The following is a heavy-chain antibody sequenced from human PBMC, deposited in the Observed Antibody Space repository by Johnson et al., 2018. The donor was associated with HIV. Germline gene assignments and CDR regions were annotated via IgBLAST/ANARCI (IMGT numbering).Heavy chain of an antibody. CDR1: GFSFDDYG. J-gene: IGHJ3*01. Sequence: VQLVESGGGVVRPGGSLRLSCAASGFSFDDYGLSWVRQAPGKGLEWVSGIYWNGGSIGYADSGTGRLTISRDNSKDTLYLQMNNLTTEDTAVYSCARDFGLGELSYETVDAFDFWGPGTLVTVSS. CDR3: ARDFGLGELSYETVDAFDF. D-gene: IGHD3-16*02. CDR2: IYWNGGSI. V-gene: IGHV3-20*04.